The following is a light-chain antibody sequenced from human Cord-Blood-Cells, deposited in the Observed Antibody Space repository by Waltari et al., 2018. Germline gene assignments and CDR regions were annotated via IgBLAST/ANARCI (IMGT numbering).Light chain of an antibody. V-gene: IGLV2-11*01. J-gene: IGLJ2*01. Sequence: QSALTQPRSVSGSPGQSVTISCTGTSSDVGGYNYVSWYQQHPGKAPKLMIYDVSKRPSGVPDRCSGSKSGNTASLTLSGLQAEDEADYYCCSYAGSYTLVFGGGTKLTVL. CDR2: DVS. CDR3: CSYAGSYTLV. CDR1: SSDVGGYNY.